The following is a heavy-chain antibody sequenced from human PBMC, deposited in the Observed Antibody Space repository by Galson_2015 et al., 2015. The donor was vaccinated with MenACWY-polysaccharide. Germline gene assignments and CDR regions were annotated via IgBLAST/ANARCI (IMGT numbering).Heavy chain of an antibody. CDR2: ISGRGGST. Sequence: ALRLSCAASGFTFSSYGMSWVRQAPGKGLEWVSGISGRGGSTYYADSVKGRFTISRDNSKNPLYLQMNRLRADDTAVYYCAKERTTVDIWGQGTMVTVSS. V-gene: IGHV3-23*01. CDR3: AKERTTVDI. D-gene: IGHD4-17*01. J-gene: IGHJ3*02. CDR1: GFTFSSYG.